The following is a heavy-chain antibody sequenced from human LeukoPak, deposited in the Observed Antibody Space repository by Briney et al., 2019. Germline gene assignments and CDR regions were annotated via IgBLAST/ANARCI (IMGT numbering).Heavy chain of an antibody. J-gene: IGHJ3*02. V-gene: IGHV3-23*01. CDR1: RFTFSSYA. CDR2: ISGSGGST. D-gene: IGHD4-17*01. CDR3: AVVYGDYNPGAFDI. Sequence: GGSLRLSCAASRFTFSSYAMNWVRQAPGKGLEWVSTISGSGGSTYYADSVKGRFTISRDNSKNTLYLQMNSLRAEDTAVYYCAVVYGDYNPGAFDIWGQGTMVTVSS.